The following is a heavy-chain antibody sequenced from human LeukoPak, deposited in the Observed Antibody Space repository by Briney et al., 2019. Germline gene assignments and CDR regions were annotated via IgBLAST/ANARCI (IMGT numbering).Heavy chain of an antibody. CDR3: TTDHCSGGSR. D-gene: IGHD2-15*01. CDR2: IKSKTDGGTT. J-gene: IGHJ4*02. CDR1: GFTFKKYW. V-gene: IGHV3-15*01. Sequence: PGGSLRLSCAASGFTFKKYWMNWVRQVPGKGLEWVGRIKSKTDGGTTDYAAPVKGRFTISRDDSKNTLYLQMNSLKTEDTAVYYCTTDHCSGGSRWGQGTLVTVSS.